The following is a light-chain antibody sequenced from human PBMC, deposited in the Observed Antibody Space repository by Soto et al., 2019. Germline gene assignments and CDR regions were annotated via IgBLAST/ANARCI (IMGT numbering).Light chain of an antibody. CDR3: AAWDDTSSFV. V-gene: IGLV1-44*01. J-gene: IGLJ1*01. Sequence: QSVLTQPPSASGTPGQGGIISCSGGSSNIGRNTVNWYQHLPGTAPRLLIYTNDQRPSGVPDRFSGSKSGTSASLAISGLQSEDEADYYCAAWDDTSSFVFGTGTKVTVL. CDR2: TND. CDR1: SSNIGRNT.